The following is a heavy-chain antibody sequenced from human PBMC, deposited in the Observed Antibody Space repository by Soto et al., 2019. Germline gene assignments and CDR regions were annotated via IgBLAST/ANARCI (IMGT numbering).Heavy chain of an antibody. CDR2: ISSSSSYI. J-gene: IGHJ4*02. CDR3: ARDLYSSSARYFDY. D-gene: IGHD6-6*01. V-gene: IGHV3-21*01. CDR1: GFTFSSYG. Sequence: EGSLRLSCAASGFTFSSYGMNWVRQAPGKGLEWVSSISSSSSYIYYADSVKGRFTISRDNAKNSLYLQMNSLRAEDTAVYYCARDLYSSSARYFDYWGQGTLVTVSS.